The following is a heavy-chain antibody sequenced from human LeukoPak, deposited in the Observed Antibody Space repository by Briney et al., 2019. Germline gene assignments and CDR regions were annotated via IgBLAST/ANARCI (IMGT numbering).Heavy chain of an antibody. CDR2: ISGDGGST. Sequence: GGSLRLSCAASGFTFDDYAMHWVRQAPGKGLEWVSLISGDGGSTYYADSVKGRFTISRDNSKDSLYLQMNSLRTEDTALYYCAIPATVTTPYDAFDIWGQGTMVTVSS. CDR3: AIPATVTTPYDAFDI. CDR1: GFTFDDYA. V-gene: IGHV3-43*02. J-gene: IGHJ3*02. D-gene: IGHD4-17*01.